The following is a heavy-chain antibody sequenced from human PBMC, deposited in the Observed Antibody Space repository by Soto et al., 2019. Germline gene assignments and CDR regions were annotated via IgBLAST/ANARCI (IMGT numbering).Heavy chain of an antibody. Sequence: QVQLVESGGGVVQPGRSLRLSCAASGFTFSSYGMHWVSQAPGKGLEWVAVIWYDGSNKYYADSVKGRFTISRDNSKNTLYLQMNSLRAEDTAVYYCARESTPDSSGYYSDYWGQGTLVTVSS. CDR2: IWYDGSNK. V-gene: IGHV3-33*01. D-gene: IGHD3-22*01. J-gene: IGHJ4*02. CDR3: ARESTPDSSGYYSDY. CDR1: GFTFSSYG.